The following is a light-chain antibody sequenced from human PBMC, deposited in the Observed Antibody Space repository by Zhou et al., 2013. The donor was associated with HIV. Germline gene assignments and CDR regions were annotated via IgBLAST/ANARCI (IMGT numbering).Light chain of an antibody. CDR2: RAS. Sequence: IQLTQSPSSLSASVGDRVTITCRASQGINNYLAWYQQKPGKAPKLLIYRASSLQHGVPLRFSGSGSGTDFTLTITSLQPEDFATYYCQQGNSFPWTFGQGPMVEIK. CDR1: QGINNY. CDR3: QQGNSFPWT. V-gene: IGKV1-9*01. J-gene: IGKJ1*01.